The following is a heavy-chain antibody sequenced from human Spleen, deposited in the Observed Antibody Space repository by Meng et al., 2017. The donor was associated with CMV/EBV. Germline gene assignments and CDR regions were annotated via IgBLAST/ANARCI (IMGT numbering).Heavy chain of an antibody. CDR1: GFAFSTYW. V-gene: IGHV3-11*01. CDR3: ARGEYSNYHQYYYAMDV. Sequence: GESLKISCAASGFAFSTYWMNWVRQVPGKGLEWVAYIGGSGSTTYYADSVKGRFTISRDNGKDSLYLQMDSLRPEDTAVYYCARGEYSNYHQYYYAMDVWGQGTTVTVSS. J-gene: IGHJ6*02. D-gene: IGHD4-11*01. CDR2: IGGSGSTT.